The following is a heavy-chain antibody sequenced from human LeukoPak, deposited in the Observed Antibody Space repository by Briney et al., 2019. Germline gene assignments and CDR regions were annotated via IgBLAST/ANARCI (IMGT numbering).Heavy chain of an antibody. J-gene: IGHJ3*02. Sequence: PSETLSLTCTVSGGSISSYYWSWVRQPAGKGLEWIGRIYTSGSTNYNPSLKSRVTMSVDTSKNQFSLKLSSVTAADTAVYYCARFQYGSGSLMAFDIWGQGTMVTVSS. D-gene: IGHD3-10*01. CDR1: GGSISSYY. CDR3: ARFQYGSGSLMAFDI. CDR2: IYTSGST. V-gene: IGHV4-4*07.